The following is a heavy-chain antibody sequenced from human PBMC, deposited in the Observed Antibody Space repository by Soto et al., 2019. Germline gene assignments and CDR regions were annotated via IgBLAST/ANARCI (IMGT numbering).Heavy chain of an antibody. CDR2: ISAYNGNT. Sequence: ASVKVSCKASGYTFTSYGISWVRQAPGQGLEWMGWISAYNGNTNYAQKLQGRVTMTTDTSTSTAYMELRSLRSDDTAVYSCARDRGYKYGPGAFDIWGQGTMVTVSS. CDR1: GYTFTSYG. V-gene: IGHV1-18*01. D-gene: IGHD5-12*01. J-gene: IGHJ3*02. CDR3: ARDRGYKYGPGAFDI.